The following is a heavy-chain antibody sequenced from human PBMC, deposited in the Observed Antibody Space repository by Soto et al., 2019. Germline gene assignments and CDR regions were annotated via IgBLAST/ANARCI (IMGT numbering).Heavy chain of an antibody. CDR1: GFSLSTSGVG. Sequence: QITLKESGPTLVKPTQTLTLTCTFSGFSLSTSGVGVGWIRQPPGKALEWLAIIYWDDEKRYSPSLKTRLTVTKDTSKSQVVLTMTNVDSVDTATYYCAHRAYFDSGKQFDYWGQGTLVSVSS. V-gene: IGHV2-5*02. CDR2: IYWDDEK. CDR3: AHRAYFDSGKQFDY. D-gene: IGHD3-10*01. J-gene: IGHJ4*02.